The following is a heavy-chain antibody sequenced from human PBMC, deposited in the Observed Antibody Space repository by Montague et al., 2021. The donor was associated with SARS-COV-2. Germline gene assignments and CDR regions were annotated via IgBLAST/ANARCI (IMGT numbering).Heavy chain of an antibody. J-gene: IGHJ6*02. CDR2: ISNDGTKI. Sequence: SLRLSCAASGFTFTTYAMHWVRQAPGKGLERMAVISNDGTKIYYADSVKGRFTISRDNSKNTLYLQLNRLRAEDTALYHCARDLFYIRNYYYYYGMDVWGQGTTVTVSS. D-gene: IGHD2/OR15-2a*01. CDR3: ARDLFYIRNYYYYYGMDV. CDR1: GFTFTTYA. V-gene: IGHV3-30*04.